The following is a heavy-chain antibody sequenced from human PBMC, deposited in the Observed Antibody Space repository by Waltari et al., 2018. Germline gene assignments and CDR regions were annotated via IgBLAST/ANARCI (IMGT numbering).Heavy chain of an antibody. V-gene: IGHV4-30-2*01. CDR3: ARGRYYDTRGYYTDY. D-gene: IGHD3-22*01. CDR1: GGSITSGCSY. Sequence: QVRLQESGPGVVKPSQTLSLICPFPGGSITSGCSYWSWIRQHQGKGLEWIGYMYHSGTTYYNPSLKSRVTISVDRSKNQLSLKLRSVTAADTAMYYCARGRYYDTRGYYTDYWGQGTLVTVSS. CDR2: MYHSGTT. J-gene: IGHJ4*02.